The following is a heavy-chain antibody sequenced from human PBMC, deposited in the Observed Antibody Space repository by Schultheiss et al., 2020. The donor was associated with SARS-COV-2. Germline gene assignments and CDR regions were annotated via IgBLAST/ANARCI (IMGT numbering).Heavy chain of an antibody. CDR2: IKSKTDGGTT. D-gene: IGHD3-10*01. CDR1: GFTFSSYW. J-gene: IGHJ5*02. V-gene: IGHV3-15*01. Sequence: GGSLRLSCAAPGFTFSSYWMHWVRQAPGKGLEWVGRIKSKTDGGTTDYAAPVKGRFTISRDDSKNTLYLQMNSLKTEDTAVYYCTRDQYVTMVRGVIRWFDPWGQGTLVTVSS. CDR3: TRDQYVTMVRGVIRWFDP.